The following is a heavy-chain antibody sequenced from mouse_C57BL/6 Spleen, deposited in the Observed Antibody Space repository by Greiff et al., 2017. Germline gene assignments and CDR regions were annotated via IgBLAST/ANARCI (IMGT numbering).Heavy chain of an antibody. CDR3: ATAGSSYWYFDV. CDR2: INPSSGYT. J-gene: IGHJ1*03. CDR1: GYTFTSYT. Sequence: QVHVKQSGAELARPGASVKMSCKASGYTFTSYTMHWVKQRPGQGLEWIGYINPSSGYTKYNQKFKDKATLTADKSSSTAYMQLSSLTSEDSAVYYCATAGSSYWYFDVWGTGTTVTVSS. D-gene: IGHD1-1*01. V-gene: IGHV1-4*01.